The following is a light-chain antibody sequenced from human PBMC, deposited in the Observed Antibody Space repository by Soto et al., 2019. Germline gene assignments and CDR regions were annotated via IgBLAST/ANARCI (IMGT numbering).Light chain of an antibody. CDR2: DAS. CDR3: QECRNWPLT. V-gene: IGKV3-15*01. Sequence: EIVMTQSPATLSVSPGEGATLSCKASQNVYNKLAWYQQRPGQPPRLLIYDASTRATGISARFSGSGYGTEFTLTISCLQYEDFAVYFCQECRNWPLTFGGGTKVEIK. CDR1: QNVYNK. J-gene: IGKJ4*01.